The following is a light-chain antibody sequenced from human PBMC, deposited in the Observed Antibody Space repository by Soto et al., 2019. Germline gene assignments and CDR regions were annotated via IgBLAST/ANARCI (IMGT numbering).Light chain of an antibody. J-gene: IGLJ2*01. CDR1: SSDVGGYNY. CDR3: SSYTSSSTLEGVV. V-gene: IGLV2-14*01. CDR2: DVS. Sequence: QSVLTQRASVSGSPGQSITISCTGTSSDVGGYNYVSWYQQHPGKAPKLMIYDVSNRPSGVSNRFSGSKSGNTASLTISGLQAEDEADYYCSSYTSSSTLEGVVFGGGTKLTVL.